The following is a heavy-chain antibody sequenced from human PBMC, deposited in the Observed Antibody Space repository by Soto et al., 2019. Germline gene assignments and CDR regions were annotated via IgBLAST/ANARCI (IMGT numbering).Heavy chain of an antibody. V-gene: IGHV4-34*01. Sequence: PSETLSLTCAVYGGSFNGYYWTWIRQPPGKGPEWIGDINHSGSTNYNPSLKSRVTISVDTSKNQFSLKLRSVTAADMAVFYCARAPDKYDFDSWGQGTLVTVSS. CDR3: ARAPDKYDFDS. CDR1: GGSFNGYY. J-gene: IGHJ4*02. CDR2: INHSGST.